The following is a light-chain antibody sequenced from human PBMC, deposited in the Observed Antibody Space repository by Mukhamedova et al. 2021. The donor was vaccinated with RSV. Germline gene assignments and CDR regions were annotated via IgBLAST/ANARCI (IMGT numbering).Light chain of an antibody. J-gene: IGKJ3*01. Sequence: GAFNLQSGVPSRFSGSGFGTDFTLTISGLQPEDFAIYYCQQSYSLFTFGPGTRVDI. CDR3: QQSYSLFT. V-gene: IGKV1-39*01. CDR2: GAF.